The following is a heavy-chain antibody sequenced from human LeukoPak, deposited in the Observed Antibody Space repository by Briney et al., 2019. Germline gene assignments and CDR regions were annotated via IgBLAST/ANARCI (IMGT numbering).Heavy chain of an antibody. CDR2: IGAGGDST. D-gene: IGHD6-6*01. J-gene: IGHJ4*01. V-gene: IGHV3-23*01. Sequence: GGSLRLSCATSGFTFSSYGMSWVRQAPGKGLEWISAIGAGGDSTYYADFVRGRFTISKDESKTTLYLQMNSLRAEDTAIYYCAAPPRAGARPPYDYWGHGAQVTVSS. CDR3: AAPPRAGARPPYDY. CDR1: GFTFSSYG.